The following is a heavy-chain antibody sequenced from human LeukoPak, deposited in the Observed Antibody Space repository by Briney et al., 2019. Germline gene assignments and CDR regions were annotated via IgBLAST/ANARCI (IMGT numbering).Heavy chain of an antibody. CDR3: ARSCRDGYNYGFRY. Sequence: PSETLSLTCTVSGGSISSGDYYWSWIRQPPGKGLEWIGYIYYSGSTYYNPSLKSRVTISADTSKNQFSLKLSSVTAADTAVYYCARSCRDGYNYGFRYWGQGTLVTLSS. CDR2: IYYSGST. D-gene: IGHD5-24*01. V-gene: IGHV4-30-4*08. CDR1: GGSISSGDYY. J-gene: IGHJ4*02.